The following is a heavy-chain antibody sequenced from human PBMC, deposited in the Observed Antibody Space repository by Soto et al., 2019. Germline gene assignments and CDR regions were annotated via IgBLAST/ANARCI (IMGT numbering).Heavy chain of an antibody. Sequence: PSATLSHTCAVSGGSISGSSFYWGWIRQPPGKGLEWIGYINHSGSTNYNPSLKSRVTISVDTSKNQFSLKLSSVTAADTAVYYCARYRGYYYDSSGYYPSSYYYYGMDVWGQGTTVTVSS. V-gene: IGHV4-61*05. CDR1: GGSISGSSFY. J-gene: IGHJ6*02. CDR2: INHSGST. D-gene: IGHD3-22*01. CDR3: ARYRGYYYDSSGYYPSSYYYYGMDV.